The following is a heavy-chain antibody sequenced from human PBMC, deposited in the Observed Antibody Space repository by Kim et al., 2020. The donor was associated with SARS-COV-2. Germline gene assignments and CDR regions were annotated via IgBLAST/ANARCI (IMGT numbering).Heavy chain of an antibody. CDR3: ARPSMVRGPYPGYYFDY. J-gene: IGHJ4*02. CDR2: IYYSGST. Sequence: SETLSLTCTVSGGSISSSSYYWGWIRQPPGKGLEWIGSIYYSGSTYYNPSLKSRVTISVDTSKNQFSLKLSSVTAADTAVYYCARPSMVRGPYPGYYFDYWGQGTLVTVSS. V-gene: IGHV4-39*01. CDR1: GGSISSSSYY. D-gene: IGHD3-10*01.